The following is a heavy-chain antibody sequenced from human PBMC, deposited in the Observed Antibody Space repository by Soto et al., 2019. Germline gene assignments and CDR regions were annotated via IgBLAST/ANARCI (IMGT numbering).Heavy chain of an antibody. V-gene: IGHV1-69*12. CDR2: IIPIFGTA. CDR1: GGTFSSYA. D-gene: IGHD6-13*01. J-gene: IGHJ4*02. Sequence: QVQLVQSGAEVKKPGSSVKVSCKASGGTFSSYAISWVRQAPGQGLEWMGGIIPIFGTANYAQKFQGIVTSTGDEAMTTAYMELSSRRSEDMAVYYCASDPDSSSWLDSWGQGTMVTFSA. CDR3: ASDPDSSSWLDS.